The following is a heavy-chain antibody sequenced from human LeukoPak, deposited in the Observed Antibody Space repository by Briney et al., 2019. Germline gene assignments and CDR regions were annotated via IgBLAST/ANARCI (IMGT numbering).Heavy chain of an antibody. J-gene: IGHJ4*02. V-gene: IGHV4-59*08. Sequence: SETLSLTCTVAGGSISSYYWSWIRQPPGKGLEWIGYIYYSGSTNYNPSLKSRVTISVDTSKNQFSLKLSSVTAADTAVYYCARHREGSYGSIDYWGQGTLVTVSS. D-gene: IGHD5-18*01. CDR1: GGSISSYY. CDR3: ARHREGSYGSIDY. CDR2: IYYSGST.